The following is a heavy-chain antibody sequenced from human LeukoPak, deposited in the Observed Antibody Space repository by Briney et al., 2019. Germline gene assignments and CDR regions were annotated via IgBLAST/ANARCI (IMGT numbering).Heavy chain of an antibody. J-gene: IGHJ5*02. D-gene: IGHD6-6*01. CDR3: TSFTISSGFP. V-gene: IGHV3-15*07. CDR2: IKSKTDGGTT. Sequence: GGSLRLSCAASGFTFKSAWLNWVRQAPGKGLEWVGRIKSKTDGGTTDYAAPVKGRFSISRDDSTNTLYLQMNSLKAEDTAVYYCTSFTISSGFPWGQGTLVTVSS. CDR1: GFTFKSAW.